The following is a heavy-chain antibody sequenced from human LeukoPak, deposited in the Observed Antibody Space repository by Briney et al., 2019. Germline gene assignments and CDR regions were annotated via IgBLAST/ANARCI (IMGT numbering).Heavy chain of an antibody. J-gene: IGHJ4*02. D-gene: IGHD6-13*01. Sequence: PGGSLRLSCAASGFTLSSYGMHWVRQAPGKGLEWVAVIWYDGSNKYYADSVKGRFTISRDNSKNTLYLQMNSLRAEDTAVYYCARDPTIAAAKYYFDYWGQGTLVTVSS. CDR1: GFTLSSYG. V-gene: IGHV3-33*01. CDR3: ARDPTIAAAKYYFDY. CDR2: IWYDGSNK.